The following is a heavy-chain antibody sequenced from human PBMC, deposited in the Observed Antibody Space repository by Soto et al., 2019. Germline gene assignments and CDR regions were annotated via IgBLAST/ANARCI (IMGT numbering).Heavy chain of an antibody. Sequence: EVQILESGGALIQPGGSLRLSCAASGFTSSMTWVRQAPGKGLEWVSASDFSGRLTYYADSVKGRFTIFRDTSVNTLFLQMNSLRTEDTAVYYCANRLVGQRLAPGGYWGPGTLVTGSS. CDR3: ANRLVGQRLAPGGY. CDR2: SDFSGRLT. CDR1: GFTSS. D-gene: IGHD6-19*01. J-gene: IGHJ4*01. V-gene: IGHV3-23*01.